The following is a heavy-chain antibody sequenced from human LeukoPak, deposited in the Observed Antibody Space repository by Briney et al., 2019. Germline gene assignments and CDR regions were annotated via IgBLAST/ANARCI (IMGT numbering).Heavy chain of an antibody. CDR2: IYHSGST. V-gene: IGHV4-30-2*01. J-gene: IGHJ4*02. CDR3: ARVVVHFYYGDLRAYYFDY. Sequence: PSETLSLTCTVSGGSISSGGYYWSWIRQPPGKGLEWIGYIYHSGSTYYNPSLKSRVTISVDRSKNQFSLKLSSVTAADTAVYYCARVVVHFYYGDLRAYYFDYWGQGTLVTVSS. D-gene: IGHD4-17*01. CDR1: GGSISSGGYY.